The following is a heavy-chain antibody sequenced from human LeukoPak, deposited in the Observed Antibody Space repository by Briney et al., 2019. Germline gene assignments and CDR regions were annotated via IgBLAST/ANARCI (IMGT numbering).Heavy chain of an antibody. CDR2: IYYTGST. CDR3: ARGASGWYWIDY. D-gene: IGHD6-19*01. CDR1: GGSISSYN. Sequence: SSETLSLTCTASGGSISSYNWNWIRQSPGKGLEWIGNIYYTGSTNYNPSLKGRVTISVDTSKNQFSLKLSSVTAADTAVFYCARGASGWYWIDYWGQGILVTVSS. V-gene: IGHV4-59*01. J-gene: IGHJ4*02.